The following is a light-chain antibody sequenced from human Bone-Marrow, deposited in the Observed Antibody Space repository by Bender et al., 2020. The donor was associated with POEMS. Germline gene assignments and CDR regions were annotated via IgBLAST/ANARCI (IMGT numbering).Light chain of an antibody. CDR3: CSYAGDYTWV. CDR1: SSDVGSYNL. J-gene: IGLJ3*02. V-gene: IGLV2-23*01. CDR2: EGS. Sequence: QSVLTQPASVSGSPGQSITISCTGTSSDVGSYNLVSWYQQHPGKAPKLMIYEGSKRPSGISNRSSGSKSGNTASLTISGLQADDEADYYCCSYAGDYTWVFGGGTKLTVL.